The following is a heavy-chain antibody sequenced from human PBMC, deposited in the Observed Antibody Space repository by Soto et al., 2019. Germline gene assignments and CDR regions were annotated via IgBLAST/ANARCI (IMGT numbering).Heavy chain of an antibody. D-gene: IGHD4-17*01. CDR2: IIPIFGTA. CDR3: ASDLTVTTGYYYYYGMDV. Sequence: SVKVSCKASGGTFSSYAISWVRQAPGQGLEWMGGIIPIFGTANYAQKFQGRVTITADESTSTAYMELSSLRSEDTAVYYCASDLTVTTGYYYYYGMDVWGQGTTVTVSS. V-gene: IGHV1-69*13. CDR1: GGTFSSYA. J-gene: IGHJ6*02.